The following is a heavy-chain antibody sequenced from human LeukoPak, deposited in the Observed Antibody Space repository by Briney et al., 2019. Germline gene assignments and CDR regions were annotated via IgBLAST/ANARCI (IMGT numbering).Heavy chain of an antibody. Sequence: ASVKVSCKASGYTFTSYGISWVRQAPGQGLEWMGWISAYNGNTNYAQKLQGRVTMTRDTSTSTVYMELSSLRSEDTAVYYCATPTVTTAGHAFDIWGQGTMVTVSS. CDR1: GYTFTSYG. J-gene: IGHJ3*02. CDR2: ISAYNGNT. CDR3: ATPTVTTAGHAFDI. V-gene: IGHV1-18*01. D-gene: IGHD4-17*01.